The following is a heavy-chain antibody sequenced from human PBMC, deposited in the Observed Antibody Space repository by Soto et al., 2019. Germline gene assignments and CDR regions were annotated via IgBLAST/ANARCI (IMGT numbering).Heavy chain of an antibody. CDR1: GYTFTSYA. CDR2: INAGNGNT. D-gene: IGHD6-13*01. CDR3: ARDPSSSWYWFDP. J-gene: IGHJ5*02. V-gene: IGHV1-3*01. Sequence: ASVRVSCKASGYTFTSYAMHWVRQAPGQRLEWMGWINAGNGNTKYSQKFQGRVTITRDTSASTAYMELSSLRSEDTAVYYCARDPSSSWYWFDPWGQGTLVTVSS.